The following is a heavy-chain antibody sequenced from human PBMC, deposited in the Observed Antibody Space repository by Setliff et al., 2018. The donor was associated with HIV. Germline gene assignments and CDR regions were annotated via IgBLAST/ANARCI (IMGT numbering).Heavy chain of an antibody. CDR1: GYSFMNYA. CDR2: INTNSGSP. V-gene: IGHV7-4-1*02. J-gene: IGHJ6*02. CDR3: ARAKIGPAGDRTYYYGMDV. D-gene: IGHD4-17*01. Sequence: ASVKVSCKASGYSFMNYAMNWVRQAPGQGLEWMGWINTNSGSPTYAQAFTGRFVFSVDTSVTTAYLEISSLKADDTAVYYCARAKIGPAGDRTYYYGMDVWGQGTMVTVSS.